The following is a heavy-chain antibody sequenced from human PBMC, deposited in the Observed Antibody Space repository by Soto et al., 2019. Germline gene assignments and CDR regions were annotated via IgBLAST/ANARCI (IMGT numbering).Heavy chain of an antibody. V-gene: IGHV3-23*01. CDR2: ILVDGRT. D-gene: IGHD2-8*02. J-gene: IGHJ3*02. CDR3: AKATATGGGAFDI. CDR1: GFICGSYD. Sequence: PGGSLRLSFAASGFICGSYDMIWVRQAPGKRLEWVSTILVDGRTFYVDSVKGRFTISRDSSQDTVYLQMNSLTAGDTALYYCAKATATGGGAFDICGQGTKVTVSS.